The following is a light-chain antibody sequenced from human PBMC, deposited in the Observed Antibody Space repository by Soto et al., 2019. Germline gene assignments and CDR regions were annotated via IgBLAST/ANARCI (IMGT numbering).Light chain of an antibody. V-gene: IGLV1-47*01. CDR1: SSNIGSNY. J-gene: IGLJ3*02. CDR3: AAWDDSLSGV. CDR2: RNN. Sequence: QSVLTQPPPASGTPGQRVTISCSGSSSNIGSNYVYWYQQLPGTAPKLLIYRNNQRPSGVPDRFSGSKSGTSASLAISGLRSEDEADYYCAAWDDSLSGVFGGGTQLTVL.